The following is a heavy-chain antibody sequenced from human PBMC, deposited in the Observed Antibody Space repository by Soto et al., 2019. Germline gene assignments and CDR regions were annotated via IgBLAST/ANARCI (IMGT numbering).Heavy chain of an antibody. Sequence: QVQLQESGPGLVKPSQTLSLTCTVSGGSITSGGYCWTWIRQHPVKGLEWMGHIYYSGSTSYNPSRKSRVTISIHTSKNQFSLKLTSVTAADTAVYYCARDGDYFGSGSPPLLSKWGQGTLVTVSS. CDR1: GGSITSGGYC. V-gene: IGHV4-31*03. CDR2: IYYSGST. D-gene: IGHD3-10*01. J-gene: IGHJ4*02. CDR3: ARDGDYFGSGSPPLLSK.